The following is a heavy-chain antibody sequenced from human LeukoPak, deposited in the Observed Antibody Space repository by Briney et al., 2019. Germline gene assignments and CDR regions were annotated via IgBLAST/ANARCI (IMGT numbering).Heavy chain of an antibody. CDR3: ARDWYYYGSGTYRGGLDY. V-gene: IGHV3-7*01. CDR2: INQDGSEK. CDR1: GFTFSSYW. J-gene: IGHJ4*02. D-gene: IGHD3-10*01. Sequence: GGSLRLSCAASGFTFSSYWMSWVRQAPGKGLEWVANINQDGSEKYYVDSVKGRFTISRDNAKNSLNLQMNSLRAEDTAVYYCARDWYYYGSGTYRGGLDYWGQGTLVTVSS.